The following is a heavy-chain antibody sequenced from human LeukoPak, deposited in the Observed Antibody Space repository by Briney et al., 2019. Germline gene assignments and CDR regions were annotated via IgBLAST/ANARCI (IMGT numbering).Heavy chain of an antibody. CDR3: AKGTTYYYDSSGYYLSAFDI. V-gene: IGHV3-23*01. J-gene: IGHJ3*02. CDR1: GFTFSSYA. CDR2: ISGSGGST. Sequence: GGSLRLSCAASGFTFSSYAMSWVRQAPGKGLEWVSAISGSGGSTYYADSVKGRFTISRGNSKNTLYLQMNSLRAEGTAVYYCAKGTTYYYDSSGYYLSAFDIWGQGTKVTVSS. D-gene: IGHD3-22*01.